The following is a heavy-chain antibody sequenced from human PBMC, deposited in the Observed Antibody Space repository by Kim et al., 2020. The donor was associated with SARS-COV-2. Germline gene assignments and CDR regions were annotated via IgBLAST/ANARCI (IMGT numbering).Heavy chain of an antibody. J-gene: IGHJ5*02. CDR2: ST. D-gene: IGHD3-10*01. Sequence: STNYNPSLKSRVTISVDTSKNQFSLKLSSVTAADTAVYYCARKLLTWFDPWGQGTLVTVSS. CDR3: ARKLLTWFDP. V-gene: IGHV4-59*01.